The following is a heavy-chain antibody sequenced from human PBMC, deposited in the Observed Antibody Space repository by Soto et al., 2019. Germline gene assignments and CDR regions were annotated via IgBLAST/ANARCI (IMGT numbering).Heavy chain of an antibody. D-gene: IGHD5-12*01. V-gene: IGHV3-23*01. Sequence: EVQLLESGGGLVQPGGSLRLSCAASGFTFSSYAMSWVRQAPGKGLEWVSAISGSGGSTYYADSVKGRFTISSDNSKNTLYLQMNSLRAEDTAVYYCAKEGRGYAGYDMIYYFDFWGQGTLVTVPS. CDR1: GFTFSSYA. CDR2: ISGSGGST. J-gene: IGHJ4*02. CDR3: AKEGRGYAGYDMIYYFDF.